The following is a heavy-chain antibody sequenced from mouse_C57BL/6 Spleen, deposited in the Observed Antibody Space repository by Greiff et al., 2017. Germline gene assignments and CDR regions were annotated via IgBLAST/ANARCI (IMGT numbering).Heavy chain of an antibody. V-gene: IGHV2-2*01. Sequence: VQLQQSGPGLVQPSQSLSITCTVSGFSLTSYGVHWVRQSPGKGLECLGVIWSGGSTDYNAAFISRLSISKDNSKSQVFFKMNSLQADDTAIYYCAIPYGSSSAWFAYWGQGTLVTVSA. CDR2: IWSGGST. CDR1: GFSLTSYG. D-gene: IGHD1-1*01. J-gene: IGHJ3*01. CDR3: AIPYGSSSAWFAY.